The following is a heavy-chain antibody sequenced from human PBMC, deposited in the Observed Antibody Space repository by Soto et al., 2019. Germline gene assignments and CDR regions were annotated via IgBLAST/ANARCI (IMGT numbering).Heavy chain of an antibody. J-gene: IGHJ6*03. CDR3: ARRGYCSGGSCYIRMDV. CDR1: GFTFSDYY. V-gene: IGHV3-11*01. Sequence: QVPLVESGGGLVKPGGSLRLSCAASGFTFSDYYMTWIRQAPGKGLEWVSYISSGGSAIYYADSVKGRFTISRDNAKNSLYPQMNSLRGEDTAVYYCARRGYCSGGSCYIRMDVWGKGTTVTVSS. D-gene: IGHD2-15*01. CDR2: ISSGGSAI.